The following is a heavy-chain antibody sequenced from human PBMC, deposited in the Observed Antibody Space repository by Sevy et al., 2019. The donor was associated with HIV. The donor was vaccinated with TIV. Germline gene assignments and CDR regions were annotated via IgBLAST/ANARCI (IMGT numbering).Heavy chain of an antibody. D-gene: IGHD2-8*01. Sequence: SETLSLTCNVSGGSMSSGDSYWSWIRQPPGKGLEWIGYIYNSEKTYYNPSLKSRVDMSADTSKRQFSLKLRSVTAADTAVYFCARGVVLMVYGIRVWSYFDSWGQGTLVTVSS. J-gene: IGHJ4*02. V-gene: IGHV4-30-4*01. CDR1: GGSMSSGDSY. CDR3: ARGVVLMVYGIRVWSYFDS. CDR2: IYNSEKT.